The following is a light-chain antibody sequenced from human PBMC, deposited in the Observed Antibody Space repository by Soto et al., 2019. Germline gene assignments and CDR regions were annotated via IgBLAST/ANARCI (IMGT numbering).Light chain of an antibody. CDR2: WAS. V-gene: IGKV4-1*01. CDR3: QQYYSTPPWT. Sequence: EIVMAQFPETLAVSVGDRSTIKCSSSQSLLHSSNNKNYLAWYQQKPGQPPKLLIYWASTRESGVPDRFSGSGSGTDFTLTISSLQAEDVAVYYCQQYYSTPPWTFGQGTKVDIK. CDR1: QSLLHSSNNKNY. J-gene: IGKJ1*01.